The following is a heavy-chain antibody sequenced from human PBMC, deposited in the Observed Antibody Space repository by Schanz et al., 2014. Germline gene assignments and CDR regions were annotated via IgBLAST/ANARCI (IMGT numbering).Heavy chain of an antibody. Sequence: EVRLVESGGGLVQPGGSLRLSCEASGFDFNSYSMNWVRQVPGKGLEWLSYIATSSSTRHYADSVKGRVTISRDNAKNSVSLQMRRLRAEDTALYYCARDFDDRRRYGSGSCLGDCMDVWGQGTTVTVSS. D-gene: IGHD3-10*01. CDR1: GFDFNSYS. V-gene: IGHV3-48*01. J-gene: IGHJ6*02. CDR3: ARDFDDRRRYGSGSCLGDCMDV. CDR2: IATSSSTR.